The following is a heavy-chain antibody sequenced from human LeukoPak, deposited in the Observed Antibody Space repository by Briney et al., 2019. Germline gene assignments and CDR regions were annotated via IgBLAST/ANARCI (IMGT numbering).Heavy chain of an antibody. J-gene: IGHJ6*02. CDR2: INHSGST. CDR1: GGSFSGYY. D-gene: IGHD3-22*01. V-gene: IGHV4-34*01. Sequence: PSETLSLTCAVYGGSFSGYYWSWIRQYPGKGLEWIGEINHSGSTNYNPSLKSRVTISVDTSKNQFSLKLSSVTAADTAVYYCARAYYYDSSGYYYYYGMDVWGQGTTVTVSS. CDR3: ARAYYYDSSGYYYYYGMDV.